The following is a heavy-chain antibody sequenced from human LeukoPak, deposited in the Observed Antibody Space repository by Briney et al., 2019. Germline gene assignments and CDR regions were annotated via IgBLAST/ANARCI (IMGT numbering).Heavy chain of an antibody. CDR1: GFTFSSYS. J-gene: IGHJ6*04. CDR3: ARDKRGGYSGYDYSSGMDV. D-gene: IGHD5-12*01. Sequence: GGSLRLSCAASGFTFSSYSMNWVRQAPGKGLEWVSSISSSSSYIYYADSVKGRFTISIDNAKNSLYLQMNSLRAEDTAVYYCARDKRGGYSGYDYSSGMDVWGKGTTVTVSS. CDR2: ISSSSSYI. V-gene: IGHV3-21*01.